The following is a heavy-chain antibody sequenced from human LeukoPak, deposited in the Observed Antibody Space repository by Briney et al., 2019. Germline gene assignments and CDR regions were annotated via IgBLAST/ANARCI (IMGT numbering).Heavy chain of an antibody. CDR1: GGSISSYY. D-gene: IGHD4-17*01. CDR2: IYYSGST. Sequence: PSETLSLTCTVSGGSISSYYWSWIRQPPGKGLEWIGCIYYSGSTNYNPSLKSRVTISVDTSKNQFSLKLSSVTAADTAVYYCARITVTSGYYYYMDVWGKGTTVTVSS. CDR3: ARITVTSGYYYYMDV. V-gene: IGHV4-59*01. J-gene: IGHJ6*03.